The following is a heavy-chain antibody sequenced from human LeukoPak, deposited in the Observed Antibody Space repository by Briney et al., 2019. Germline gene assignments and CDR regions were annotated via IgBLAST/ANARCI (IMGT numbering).Heavy chain of an antibody. J-gene: IGHJ4*02. Sequence: ASVKVSCKASGYTFTGYYMHWVRQAPGQGLEWMGWINPNSGGTNYAQKFQGRVTMTRDTSISTAYMELSSLRSEDTAVYYCAREGGGYSYGRDYYDSSGYTFDYWGQGTLVTVSS. D-gene: IGHD3-22*01. CDR2: INPNSGGT. CDR3: AREGGGYSYGRDYYDSSGYTFDY. V-gene: IGHV1-2*02. CDR1: GYTFTGYY.